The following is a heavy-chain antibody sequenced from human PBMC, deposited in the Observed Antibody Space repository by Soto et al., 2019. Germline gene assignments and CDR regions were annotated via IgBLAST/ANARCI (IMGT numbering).Heavy chain of an antibody. Sequence: QVQLVESGGGVVQPGRSLRLSCAASGFTFSSYGMHWFRQAPGKGLVWVAVIWFDGSNKYYADSVKGQFTISRDISKNTLDLNINWLIAEHTSVYYCARDQAPFNFIHSSGWALDYLGQCTLVTVSS. V-gene: IGHV3-33*01. CDR2: IWFDGSNK. J-gene: IGHJ4*02. D-gene: IGHD6-19*01. CDR1: GFTFSSYG. CDR3: ARDQAPFNFIHSSGWALDY.